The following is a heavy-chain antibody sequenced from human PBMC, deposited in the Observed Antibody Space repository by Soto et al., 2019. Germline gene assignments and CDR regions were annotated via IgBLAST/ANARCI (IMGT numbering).Heavy chain of an antibody. D-gene: IGHD5-18*01. CDR2: IGSSSTNT. CDR1: GFTFSDYY. Sequence: PVGSLRLSCAASGFTFSDYYMSWIRQAPGKGLEWVSYIGSSSTNTKYADSVKGRFTISRDNSKNTLYLQMNSLRAEDTAVYYCARGSVDTAMVPDYYYYYGMDVWGQGTTVTVSS. J-gene: IGHJ6*02. V-gene: IGHV3-11*06. CDR3: ARGSVDTAMVPDYYYYYGMDV.